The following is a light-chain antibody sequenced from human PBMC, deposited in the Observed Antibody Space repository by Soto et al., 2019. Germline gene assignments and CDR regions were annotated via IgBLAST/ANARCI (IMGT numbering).Light chain of an antibody. V-gene: IGLV4-69*02. CDR1: SGHSSYA. Sequence: QAVVTQSPSASASLGASVKLTCTLSSGHSSYAIAWHQQQAEKGPRYLMKINSDGSHSKGDGIPDRFSGSSSGAERYLTISSLQSEDEADYYCQTWGTGRVFGGGTKVTVL. CDR3: QTWGTGRV. J-gene: IGLJ3*02. CDR2: INSDGSH.